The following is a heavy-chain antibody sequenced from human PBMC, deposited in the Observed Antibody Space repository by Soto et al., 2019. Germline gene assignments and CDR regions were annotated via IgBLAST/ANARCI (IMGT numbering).Heavy chain of an antibody. J-gene: IGHJ4*02. V-gene: IGHV3-23*01. CDR2: VSATAGTT. CDR3: KNDRLAGGFDY. CDR1: GFTFSNYA. D-gene: IGHD3-16*01. Sequence: GGSLRLSFAASGFTFSNYAMSWVRQAPGEGLEWVSLVSATAGTTYYTDFVNGRFTISRDNSRNTVYLQMNSLRTDDTAVYYCKNDRLAGGFDYWGQGSLVTVS.